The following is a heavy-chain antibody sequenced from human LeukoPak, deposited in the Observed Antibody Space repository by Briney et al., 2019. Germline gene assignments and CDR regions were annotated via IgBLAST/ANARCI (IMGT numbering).Heavy chain of an antibody. CDR2: IYTSGST. Sequence: SETLSLTCTVSGGSISSYYWSWIRQPAGKGLEWIGRIYTSGSTNYNPSLKSRVTMSVDTSKNQFSLKLISVTAADTAVYYCARGGREGDWGGDCYFDYWGPGTLVTVSS. D-gene: IGHD2-21*02. J-gene: IGHJ4*02. CDR1: GGSISSYY. CDR3: ARGGREGDWGGDCYFDY. V-gene: IGHV4-4*07.